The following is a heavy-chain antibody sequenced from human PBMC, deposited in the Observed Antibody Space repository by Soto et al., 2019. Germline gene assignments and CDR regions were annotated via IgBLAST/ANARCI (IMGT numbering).Heavy chain of an antibody. CDR3: ARHYYDSSGYHLRYWFDP. CDR1: GFTFSSYA. Sequence: VQLLESGGGLVQPGGSLRLSCAASGFTFSSYAMSWVRQAPGQGLEWMGWISAYNGNTNYAQKLQGRVTMTTDTSTSTAYMELRSLRSDDTAVYYCARHYYDSSGYHLRYWFDPWGQGTLVTVSS. CDR2: ISAYNGNT. J-gene: IGHJ5*02. D-gene: IGHD3-22*01. V-gene: IGHV1-18*01.